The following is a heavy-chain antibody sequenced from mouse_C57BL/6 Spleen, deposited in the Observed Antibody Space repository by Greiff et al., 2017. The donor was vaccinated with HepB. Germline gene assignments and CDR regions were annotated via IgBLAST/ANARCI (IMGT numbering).Heavy chain of an antibody. J-gene: IGHJ3*01. Sequence: EVKLQESGEGLVKPGGSLKLSCAASGFTFSSYAMSWVRQTPEKRLEWVAYISSGGDYIYYADTVKGRFTISRDNARNTLYLQMSSLKSEDTAMYYCTRDGGLEGFAYWGQGTLVTVSA. CDR2: ISSGGDYI. V-gene: IGHV5-9-1*02. CDR3: TRDGGLEGFAY. CDR1: GFTFSSYA. D-gene: IGHD3-3*01.